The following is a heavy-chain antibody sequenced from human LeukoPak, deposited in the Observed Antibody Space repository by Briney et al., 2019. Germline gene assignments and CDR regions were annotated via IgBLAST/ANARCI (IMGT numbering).Heavy chain of an antibody. CDR1: GYTFTSYA. V-gene: IGHV1-3*01. CDR2: INAGNGNT. D-gene: IGHD6-19*01. CDR3: ARPLFPGIAVAGLN. Sequence: ASVEVSCKASGYTFTSYAMHWVRQAPGQRLEWMAWINAGNGNTKYSQNFQGRVTITRDTSASTAYMELSSLRSEDTAVYYCARPLFPGIAVAGLNWGQGTLVTVSS. J-gene: IGHJ4*02.